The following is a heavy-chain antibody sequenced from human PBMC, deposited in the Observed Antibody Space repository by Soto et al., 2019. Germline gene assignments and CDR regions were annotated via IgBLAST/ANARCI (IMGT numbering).Heavy chain of an antibody. J-gene: IGHJ4*02. CDR1: GFTFSSYA. Sequence: EVQLLESGGGLVQPGGSLRLSCAASGFTFSSYAMSWVRQAPGKGLEWVSAISGSGGSTYYADSVKGRFTISRDNSKNTLYLQINSLRAEDTALDYCAKVRIAAAVTFDYWGQGTLVTVSS. CDR2: ISGSGGST. V-gene: IGHV3-23*01. D-gene: IGHD6-13*01. CDR3: AKVRIAAAVTFDY.